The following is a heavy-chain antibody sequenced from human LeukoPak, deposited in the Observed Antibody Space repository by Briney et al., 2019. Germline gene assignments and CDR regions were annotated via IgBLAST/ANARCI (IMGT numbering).Heavy chain of an antibody. Sequence: SGGSLRLSCAASGFTFSSYAMSWVRQAPGKGLEWVSAISGSGGSTYYADSVKGRFTISRDNSKNTLYLQMNSLRAEDTAVYYCAKDALRYFDWLLYSISIGPAYYYGMDVWGQGTTVTVSS. J-gene: IGHJ6*02. D-gene: IGHD3-9*01. CDR3: AKDALRYFDWLLYSISIGPAYYYGMDV. V-gene: IGHV3-23*01. CDR1: GFTFSSYA. CDR2: ISGSGGST.